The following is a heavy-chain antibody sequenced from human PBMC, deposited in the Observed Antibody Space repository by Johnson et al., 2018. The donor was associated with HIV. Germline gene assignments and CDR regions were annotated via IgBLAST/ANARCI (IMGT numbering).Heavy chain of an antibody. V-gene: IGHV3-48*04. J-gene: IGHJ3*02. CDR1: GFTFTSYG. CDR2: ITGRGTAI. Sequence: VQLVESGGDVARPGGSLRLSCAVSGFTFTSYGMHWVRQAPGKGLEWLAFITGRGTAIYADSVKGRFTISRDNAKSSVILQVNSLTAEDTATYYCAKETPSSGGTFDIWGQGTMVTVSS. D-gene: IGHD6-25*01. CDR3: AKETPSSGGTFDI.